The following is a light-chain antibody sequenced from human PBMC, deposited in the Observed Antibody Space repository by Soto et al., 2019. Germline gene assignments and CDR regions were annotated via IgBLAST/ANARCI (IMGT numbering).Light chain of an antibody. CDR1: SSDVGGYNY. J-gene: IGLJ1*01. CDR3: SSYTSSSTLEGV. CDR2: EVS. V-gene: IGLV2-14*01. Sequence: QSALTQPASVPGSPGQSITISCTGTSSDVGGYNYVSWYQQHPGKAPKLMIYEVSNRPSGVSNRFSGSKSGNTASLTISGLQAEDEADYYCSSYTSSSTLEGVFGTGTKLTVL.